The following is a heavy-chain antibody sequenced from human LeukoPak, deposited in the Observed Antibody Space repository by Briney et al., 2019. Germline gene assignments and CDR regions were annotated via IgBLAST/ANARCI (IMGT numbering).Heavy chain of an antibody. D-gene: IGHD3-3*01. J-gene: IGHJ4*02. CDR1: GFTFSSYS. CDR2: ISSSSSTT. CDR3: ARAGKLRFLERRNNYFDY. V-gene: IGHV3-48*01. Sequence: GGSLRLSCAASGFTFSSYSMNWVRQAPGKGLEWVSYISGSSSTIYISSSSSTTYYADSVKGRFTISRDNAKNSLYLQVNSLXXXXXXXXXCARAGKLRFLERRNNYFDYWGQGTLVTVSS.